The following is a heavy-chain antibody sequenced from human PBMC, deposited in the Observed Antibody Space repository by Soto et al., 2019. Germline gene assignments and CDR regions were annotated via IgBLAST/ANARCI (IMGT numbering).Heavy chain of an antibody. J-gene: IGHJ3*02. D-gene: IGHD3-16*01. Sequence: EVQLVESGGGLVKPGGSLRLSCAASGFTFSSYSMNWVRQAPGKGLEWVSSISSSSSDIYYADSVKGRFTISRDNAKNSLYLQMNSLRAEDTAVYYCATGQGGDVSAFDIWGQGTMVTVSS. CDR3: ATGQGGDVSAFDI. V-gene: IGHV3-21*01. CDR1: GFTFSSYS. CDR2: ISSSSSDI.